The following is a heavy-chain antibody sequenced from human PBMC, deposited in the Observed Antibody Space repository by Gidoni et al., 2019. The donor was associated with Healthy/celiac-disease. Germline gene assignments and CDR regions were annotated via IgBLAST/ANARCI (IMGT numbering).Heavy chain of an antibody. CDR1: GYSFTSYW. V-gene: IGHV5-51*01. CDR2: SYPGDSDT. Sequence: EVQLVQSGAEVKTPGESLKISCKGSGYSFTSYWFGWVRQMPGKGLEWMGISYPGDSDTRYSPSFQGQVTISADKSISTAYLQWSSLKASDTAMYYCARPSYCGGDCYPGQNAFDIWGQGTMVTVSS. CDR3: ARPSYCGGDCYPGQNAFDI. D-gene: IGHD2-21*01. J-gene: IGHJ3*02.